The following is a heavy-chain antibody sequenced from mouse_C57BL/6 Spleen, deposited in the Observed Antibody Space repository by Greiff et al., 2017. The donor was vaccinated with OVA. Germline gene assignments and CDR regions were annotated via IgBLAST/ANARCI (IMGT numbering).Heavy chain of an antibody. J-gene: IGHJ3*01. D-gene: IGHD1-1*01. V-gene: IGHV14-1*01. Sequence: VHVKQSGAELVRPGASVKLSCTASGFNIKDYYMHWVKQRPEQGLEWIGRIDPEDGDTEYAPKFQGKATMTADTSSNTAYLQLSSLTSEDSAVYYCTTGFITTVVAPYWGQGTLVTVSA. CDR2: IDPEDGDT. CDR3: TTGFITTVVAPY. CDR1: GFNIKDYY.